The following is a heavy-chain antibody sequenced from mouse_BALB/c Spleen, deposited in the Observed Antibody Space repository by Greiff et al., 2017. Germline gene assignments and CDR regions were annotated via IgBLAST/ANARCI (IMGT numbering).Heavy chain of an antibody. CDR1: GYTFTSYW. Sequence: VQLQQPGAELVKPGASVKLSCKASGYTFTSYWMHWVKQRPGQGLEWIGEINPSNGRTNYNEKFKSKATLTVDKSSSTAYMQLSSLTSEDSAVYYCARGVSYYGSSYAIDYWGQGTSVTVSS. D-gene: IGHD1-1*01. CDR3: ARGVSYYGSSYAIDY. CDR2: INPSNGRT. J-gene: IGHJ4*01. V-gene: IGHV1S81*02.